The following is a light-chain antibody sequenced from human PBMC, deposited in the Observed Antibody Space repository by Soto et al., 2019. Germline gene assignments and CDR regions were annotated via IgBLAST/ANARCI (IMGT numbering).Light chain of an antibody. V-gene: IGKV3-20*01. Sequence: EIVLTQSPGTLSLSPGERATLSCRASQSLSSSYLAWYQQKPGQAPRLLIYAASSRATGIPDRFSGRGSGTDFTLTISRLEPEDFAVYYCQQYGNSQYTFGQGTKLEIK. J-gene: IGKJ2*01. CDR2: AAS. CDR1: QSLSSSY. CDR3: QQYGNSQYT.